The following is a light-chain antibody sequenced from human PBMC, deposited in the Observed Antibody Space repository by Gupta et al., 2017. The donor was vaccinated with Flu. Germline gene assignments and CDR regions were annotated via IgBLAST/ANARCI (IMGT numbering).Light chain of an antibody. CDR1: SSDIGSYNI. Sequence: QSALTQPASVSGSPGQSITISCTGTSSDIGSYNIVAWYQQHPGQAPKLIISEGTQRPSGVSNRFSGSKSGNTASLTISGLQTEDEADYYCCSYAGSSTYVFGTGTKVTVL. CDR3: CSYAGSSTYV. J-gene: IGLJ1*01. V-gene: IGLV2-23*01. CDR2: EGT.